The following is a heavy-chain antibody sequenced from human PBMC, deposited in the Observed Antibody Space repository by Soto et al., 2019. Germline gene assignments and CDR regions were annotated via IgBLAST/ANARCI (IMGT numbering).Heavy chain of an antibody. J-gene: IGHJ6*02. Sequence: QVQLVESGGGVVQPGRSLRLSCAASGFTFSSYGLHWVRQAPGKGLEWVAVISYDGSNKYYADSVKGRFTISRDNSKNTLYLQMNSLRAEDTAVYYCAKDGTGYCSSTSCGGKDVMDVWGQGTTVTVSS. V-gene: IGHV3-30*18. CDR2: ISYDGSNK. CDR1: GFTFSSYG. D-gene: IGHD2-2*01. CDR3: AKDGTGYCSSTSCGGKDVMDV.